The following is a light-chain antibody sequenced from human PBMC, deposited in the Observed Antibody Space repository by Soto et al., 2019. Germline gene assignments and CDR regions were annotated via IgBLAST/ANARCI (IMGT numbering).Light chain of an antibody. CDR3: TSYTTSSTYV. Sequence: QSALTQPASVSGSPGQSITISCTGSISDISNYNYVSWYQQYPGKAPRLIISEVSTRPSGVSNRFSGSKSGSTASLTISGLQAADEADYFCTSYTTSSTYVFGTGTKLTVL. CDR2: EVS. V-gene: IGLV2-14*01. CDR1: ISDISNYNY. J-gene: IGLJ1*01.